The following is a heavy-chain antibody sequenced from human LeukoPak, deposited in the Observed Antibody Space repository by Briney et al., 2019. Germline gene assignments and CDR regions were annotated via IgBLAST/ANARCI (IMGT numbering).Heavy chain of an antibody. J-gene: IGHJ5*02. Sequence: SVKVSCKASGGTFGSYAISWVRQAPGQGLEWMGRIIPILGIANYAQKFQGRVTITADKSTSTAYMELSSLRSEDTAVYYCARDPNPYKRTISLIDPWGQGTLVTVSS. D-gene: IGHD3-3*01. CDR3: ARDPNPYKRTISLIDP. CDR1: GGTFGSYA. CDR2: IIPILGIA. V-gene: IGHV1-69*04.